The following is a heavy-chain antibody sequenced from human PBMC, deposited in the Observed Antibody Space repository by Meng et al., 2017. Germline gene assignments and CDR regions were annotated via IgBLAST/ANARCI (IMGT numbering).Heavy chain of an antibody. V-gene: IGHV3-21*01. CDR1: GFTFSSYS. CDR2: ISSSSSDI. J-gene: IGHJ6*02. CDR3: ARDPDYGMDV. Sequence: GGPLRLSCAASGFTFSSYSMNWVRQAPGKGLEWVSSISSSSSDIYYAESVKGRFTISRDNAKNPLNLQMNSLRAEDTAVYSCARDPDYGMDVWGQGTMVTVSS.